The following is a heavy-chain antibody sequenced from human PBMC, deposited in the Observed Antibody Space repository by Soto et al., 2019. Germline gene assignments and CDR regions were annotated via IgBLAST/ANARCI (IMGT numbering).Heavy chain of an antibody. J-gene: IGHJ4*02. CDR2: IWYDGSNK. CDR1: GFTFSSYG. D-gene: IGHD1-1*01. V-gene: IGHV3-33*01. Sequence: QVQLVESGGGVVQPGRSLRLSCAASGFTFSSYGMHWVRQAPGKGLEWVAVIWYDGSNKYYADSVKGRFTISRDNSKNTLYLQMYSLRAEDTAVYYCARRFQLYIDYWGQGTLVTVSS. CDR3: ARRFQLYIDY.